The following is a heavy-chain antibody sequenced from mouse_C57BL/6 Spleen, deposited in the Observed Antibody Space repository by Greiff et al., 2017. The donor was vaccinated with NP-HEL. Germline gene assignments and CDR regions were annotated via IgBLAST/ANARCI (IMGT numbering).Heavy chain of an antibody. CDR3: ARHGSSYYAMDY. D-gene: IGHD1-1*01. V-gene: IGHV1-82*01. CDR2: IYPGDGDT. J-gene: IGHJ4*01. Sequence: VQLQQSGPELVKPGASVKISCKASGYAFSSSWMNWVKQRPGKGLEWIGRIYPGDGDTNYNGKFKGKATLTADKSSSTAYMQLSSLTSEDSAVYFCARHGSSYYAMDYWGQGTSVTVSS. CDR1: GYAFSSSW.